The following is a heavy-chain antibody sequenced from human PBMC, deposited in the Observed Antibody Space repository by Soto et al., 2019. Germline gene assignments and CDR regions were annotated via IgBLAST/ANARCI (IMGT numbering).Heavy chain of an antibody. CDR3: ARLQLLVGGYYYGLDV. Sequence: QVQLVESGGGVVQPGRSLRLSCAASGFTFSSYGMHWVRQAPGKGLEWVAVIWYDGSNKYYADSVKGRFTISRDNSKNTLYLQMNSLRAEDTAVSYCARLQLLVGGYYYGLDVWGQGTTVTVSS. CDR1: GFTFSSYG. V-gene: IGHV3-33*01. CDR2: IWYDGSNK. J-gene: IGHJ6*02. D-gene: IGHD6-19*01.